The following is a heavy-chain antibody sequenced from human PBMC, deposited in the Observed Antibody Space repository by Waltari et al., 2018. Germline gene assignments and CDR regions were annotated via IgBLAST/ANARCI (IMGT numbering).Heavy chain of an antibody. Sequence: QVQLVESGGGVVQPGRSLRLSCAASGFTFNDFAMHWVRQAPGKGLEWVAFISFDGAKIYYTDSVRGRFTISRDNSKNTLYLQMESLKPEDTGVYYCARGGNVVVILAATLDYWGQGALVTVSS. CDR3: ARGGNVVVILAATLDY. CDR1: GFTFNDFA. J-gene: IGHJ4*02. D-gene: IGHD2-15*01. CDR2: ISFDGAKI. V-gene: IGHV3-30-3*01.